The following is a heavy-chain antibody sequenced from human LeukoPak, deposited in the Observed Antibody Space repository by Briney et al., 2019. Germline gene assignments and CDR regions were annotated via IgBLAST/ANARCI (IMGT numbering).Heavy chain of an antibody. J-gene: IGHJ5*02. D-gene: IGHD6-6*01. Sequence: PSETLSLTCIVSGGSVSSPDSYWSWIRQPPGKGLVWIGNVYYIGTTSYNSSLKSRVTISVDTSKNQFSLEVTSVTAADTAVYYCAKNTSSSPWFDHWGQGTLVTVSS. CDR3: AKNTSSSPWFDH. CDR1: GGSVSSPDSY. CDR2: VYYIGTT. V-gene: IGHV4-61*08.